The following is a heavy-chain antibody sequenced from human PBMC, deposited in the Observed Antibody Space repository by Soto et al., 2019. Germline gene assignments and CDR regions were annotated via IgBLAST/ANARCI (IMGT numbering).Heavy chain of an antibody. CDR3: AKKYYFGSGSYVFDFDY. V-gene: IGHV3-23*01. Sequence: EVQLLESGGGSVQPGGSLRLSCAASGFTFSNYAMTWVRQAPGKGLEWVSTMSGTAGNTYYADSVKGRFTISRDNYNNTLYLQMNSLRAEDTAVYYCAKKYYFGSGSYVFDFDYWGQGTLVTVSS. CDR1: GFTFSNYA. D-gene: IGHD3-10*01. J-gene: IGHJ4*02. CDR2: MSGTAGNT.